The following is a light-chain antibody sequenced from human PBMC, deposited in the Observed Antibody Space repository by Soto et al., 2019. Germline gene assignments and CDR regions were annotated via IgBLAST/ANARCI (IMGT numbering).Light chain of an antibody. V-gene: IGLV2-23*02. CDR3: CSFADFTYV. Sequence: QSVLSQPPSVSASPGQSITISCTGTSSDIGSYDLVSWYQQHPGTAPKLIIYEVTKRPSGVSTRFSGSKSGNTASLTISGLQAVDEADYYCCSFADFTYVFGTGTKVTVL. J-gene: IGLJ1*01. CDR2: EVT. CDR1: SSDIGSYDL.